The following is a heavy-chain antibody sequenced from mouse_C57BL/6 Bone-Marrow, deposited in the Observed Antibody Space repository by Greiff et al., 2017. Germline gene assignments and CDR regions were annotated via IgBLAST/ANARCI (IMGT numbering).Heavy chain of an antibody. Sequence: QVQLQQSGAELARPGASVKLSCKASGYTFTSSGISWVKQRTGQGLEWIGEIYPRSGNTYYNEKFKGKATLTADKSSSTAYMELRSLPSEDSAVYFCARDYDGSSPFDSRGQGTPLPVSS. J-gene: IGHJ2*01. D-gene: IGHD1-1*01. CDR3: ARDYDGSSPFDS. CDR1: GYTFTSSG. CDR2: IYPRSGNT. V-gene: IGHV1-81*01.